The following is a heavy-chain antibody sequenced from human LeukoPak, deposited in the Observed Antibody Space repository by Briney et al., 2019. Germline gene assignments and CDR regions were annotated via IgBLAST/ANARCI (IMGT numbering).Heavy chain of an antibody. V-gene: IGHV4-30-4*08. CDR3: ARDFGDYLMDYAFDI. CDR2: IYYSGST. CDR1: GGSISSGDYY. D-gene: IGHD4-17*01. J-gene: IGHJ3*02. Sequence: PQTLSLTCTVSGGSISSGDYYWSWIRQPPGKGLEWIGYIYYSGSTYYNPSLKSRVTISVDTSKNQFSLKLSSVTAADTAVYSCARDFGDYLMDYAFDIWGQGTMVTVSS.